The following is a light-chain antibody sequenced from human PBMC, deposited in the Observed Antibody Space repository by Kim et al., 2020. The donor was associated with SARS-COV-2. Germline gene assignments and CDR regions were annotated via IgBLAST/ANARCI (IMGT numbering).Light chain of an antibody. J-gene: IGLJ2*01. V-gene: IGLV3-19*01. Sequence: ALGQTVKITCLGDSLRNYFASWDQQRQGQAPTLLIYGRNKRPSGIPDRFSGSKSGNTDSLTITGAQAEDEGDYYCNSRDSSADHRVFGGGTQLTVL. CDR1: SLRNYF. CDR3: NSRDSSADHRV. CDR2: GRN.